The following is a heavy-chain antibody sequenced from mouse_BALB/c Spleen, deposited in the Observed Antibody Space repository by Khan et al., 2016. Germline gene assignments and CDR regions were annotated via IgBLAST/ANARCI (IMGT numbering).Heavy chain of an antibody. V-gene: IGHV2-6-4*01. CDR2: IWGGGST. CDR1: GFSLSRYS. J-gene: IGHJ4*01. Sequence: QVQLKESGPGLVAPSQSLSITCTVSGFSLSRYSVHWIRQPPGQGLEWLGMIWGGGSTDYNSALKSRLNINKDNSKSQVFLKMNSLQTDDTAMYYCARGHDDTMDYWGQGTSVTGSS. D-gene: IGHD2-12*01. CDR3: ARGHDDTMDY.